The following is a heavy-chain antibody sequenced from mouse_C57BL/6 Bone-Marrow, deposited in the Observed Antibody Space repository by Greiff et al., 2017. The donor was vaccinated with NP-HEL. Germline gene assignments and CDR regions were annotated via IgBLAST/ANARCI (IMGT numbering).Heavy chain of an antibody. CDR1: GYTFTSYW. CDR3: AREGLRDSSGWVY. V-gene: IGHV1-69*01. CDR2: IDPSDSYT. D-gene: IGHD3-2*02. Sequence: QVQLKQPGAELVMPGASVKLSCKASGYTFTSYWMHWVKQRPGQGLEWIGEIDPSDSYTNYNQKFKGKSTLTVDKSSSTAYMQLSSLTSEDSAVYYCAREGLRDSSGWVYWGQGTTLTVSS. J-gene: IGHJ2*01.